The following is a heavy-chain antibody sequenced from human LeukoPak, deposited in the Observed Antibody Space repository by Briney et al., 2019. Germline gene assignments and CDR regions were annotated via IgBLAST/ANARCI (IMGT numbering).Heavy chain of an antibody. D-gene: IGHD1-26*01. CDR2: IYTSGST. CDR1: GGSISSGSYY. J-gene: IGHJ4*02. Sequence: SETLSLTCTVSGGSISSGSYYWSWIRQPAGKGLEWIGRIYTSGSTNYNPSLKSGVTISVDTSKNQFSLKLRSVTAADTAVYYCASSGSSPLDYWGQGTLVTVSS. CDR3: ASSGSSPLDY. V-gene: IGHV4-61*02.